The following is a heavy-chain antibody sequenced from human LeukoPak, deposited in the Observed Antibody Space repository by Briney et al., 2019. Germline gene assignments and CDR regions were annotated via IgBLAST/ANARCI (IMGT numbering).Heavy chain of an antibody. J-gene: IGHJ4*02. CDR3: ARLGARQVLDY. Sequence: GGSLRLSCAASEFTFSNYWMHWVRQAPGKGLVWVSRVNIDGSSTIYADSVKGRFTISRDNAKNTLYLQMNSLRAEDTAVYYCARLGARQVLDYWGQGTLVTVSS. CDR1: EFTFSNYW. D-gene: IGHD4-17*01. CDR2: VNIDGSST. V-gene: IGHV3-74*01.